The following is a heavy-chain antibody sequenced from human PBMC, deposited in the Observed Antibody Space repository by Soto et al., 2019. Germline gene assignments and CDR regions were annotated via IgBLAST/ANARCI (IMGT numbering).Heavy chain of an antibody. Sequence: GGSLRLSCAASGFTFSSYGMHWVRQAPGKGLEWVAVIWYDGSNKYYADSVKGRFTISRDNSKNTLYLQMNSLRAEDTAVYYCARDIVGATDFDYWGHGTLVTVSS. CDR1: GFTFSSYG. D-gene: IGHD1-26*01. V-gene: IGHV3-33*01. J-gene: IGHJ4*01. CDR2: IWYDGSNK. CDR3: ARDIVGATDFDY.